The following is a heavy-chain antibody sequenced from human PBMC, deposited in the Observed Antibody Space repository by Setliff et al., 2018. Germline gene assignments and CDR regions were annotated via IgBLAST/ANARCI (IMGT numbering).Heavy chain of an antibody. D-gene: IGHD3-22*01. CDR3: ARRDSTGYYGYSFDF. V-gene: IGHV4-39*01. CDR2: ISYGGNT. J-gene: IGHJ4*02. CDR1: GGSINSRSYY. Sequence: SETLSLTCNVSGGSINSRSYYWGWIRQPPGKGLEWIAMISYGGNTYYNPSLKRRVTISVDTSNDQFSLNLNSVTAADTAVYYCARRDSTGYYGYSFDFWGQGTLVTVSS.